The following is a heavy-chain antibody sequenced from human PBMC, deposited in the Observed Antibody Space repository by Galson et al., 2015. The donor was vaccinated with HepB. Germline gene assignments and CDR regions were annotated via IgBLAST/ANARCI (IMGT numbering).Heavy chain of an antibody. CDR2: IFYSGRT. V-gene: IGHV4-28*01. J-gene: IGHJ6*02. CDR3: ARSRGYGDYGYYYGMDV. D-gene: IGHD4-17*01. CDR1: GFSISSSTW. Sequence: LSLTCAVSGFSISSSTWWGWIRQTPGKGLEWIGYIFYSGRTYYNPSLKSRVTMSVDTSKNQFSLKLSSVTAVDTAVYYCARSRGYGDYGYYYGMDVWGQGTRVTVSS.